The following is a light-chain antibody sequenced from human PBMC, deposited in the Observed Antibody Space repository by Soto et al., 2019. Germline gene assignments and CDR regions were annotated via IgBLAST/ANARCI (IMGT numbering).Light chain of an antibody. Sequence: DIQMTQSPSSLSASVGDRVTITCRASQTISNYLNWYQQKPGKAPKLLIYAASSLQSGVPSRFSGSESGTDFTLTISSLQPEDCATYYCQQSYSTPYTFGQGTKLEIK. V-gene: IGKV1-39*01. CDR1: QTISNY. J-gene: IGKJ2*01. CDR2: AAS. CDR3: QQSYSTPYT.